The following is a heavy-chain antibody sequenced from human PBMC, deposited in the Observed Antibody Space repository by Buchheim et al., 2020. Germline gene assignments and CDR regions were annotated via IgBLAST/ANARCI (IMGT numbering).Heavy chain of an antibody. V-gene: IGHV3-66*01. Sequence: EVQLVESGGGLVQPGGSLRLSCAASGFTVSSNYMNWVRQAPGKGLEWVSVIYSGGGTYYADSVKGRFTISRDNSKNMLDLQMNSLRAEDTAIYYGARDTRSDHSFDSWGQGTL. J-gene: IGHJ4*02. CDR3: ARDTRSDHSFDS. D-gene: IGHD1-14*01. CDR1: GFTVSSNY. CDR2: IYSGGGT.